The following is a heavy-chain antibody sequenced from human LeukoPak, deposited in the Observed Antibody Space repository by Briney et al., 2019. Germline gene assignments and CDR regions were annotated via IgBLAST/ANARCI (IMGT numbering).Heavy chain of an antibody. CDR1: GGSISSYY. CDR2: IYYSGST. V-gene: IGHV4-59*01. J-gene: IGHJ4*02. D-gene: IGHD3-22*01. CDR3: ARDRYYYDSSGYYSRGFDY. Sequence: SETLSLICTVSGGSISSYYWSWMRQPPGKGLEWIGYIYYSGSTNYNPSLKSRVTMSVDTSKNQFSLKLSSVTAADPAVYYCARDRYYYDSSGYYSRGFDYWGQGTLVTVSS.